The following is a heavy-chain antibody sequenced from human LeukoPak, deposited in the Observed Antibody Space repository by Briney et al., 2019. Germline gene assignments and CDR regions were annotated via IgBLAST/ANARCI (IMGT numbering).Heavy chain of an antibody. J-gene: IGHJ5*02. CDR1: KFTFSSYS. D-gene: IGHD3-22*01. V-gene: IGHV3-48*01. Sequence: PGGSLRLSCAASKFTFSSYSMNWVRQAPGKGLEWISYISSSGSTIYYADSVKGRFTISRDNAKNSLYLQMNSLRAEDTAVYYCARDLSLYVIVVESYANWFDPWGQGTLVTVSS. CDR3: ARDLSLYVIVVESYANWFDP. CDR2: ISSSGSTI.